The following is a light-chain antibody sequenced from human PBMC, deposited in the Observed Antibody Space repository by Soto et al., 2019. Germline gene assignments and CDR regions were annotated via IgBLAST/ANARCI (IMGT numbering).Light chain of an antibody. J-gene: IGLJ1*01. Sequence: QSALTQPPSVSGSPGQSVTISCTGTSTDFVSYNRVSWYQQPPGTAPKLIIYEASNRPSGVPDRFSGSKSGNTASLTISGLQAADEADYYCAAWDDSLNALFGTGTKVTVL. CDR2: EAS. CDR1: STDFVSYNR. CDR3: AAWDDSLNAL. V-gene: IGLV2-18*01.